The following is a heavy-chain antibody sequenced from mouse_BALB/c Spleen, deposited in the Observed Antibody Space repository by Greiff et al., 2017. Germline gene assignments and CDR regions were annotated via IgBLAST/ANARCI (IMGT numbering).Heavy chain of an antibody. CDR2: INPNNGGT. CDR3: ARRELLRFYYYAMDY. Sequence: EVQLQQSGPELVKPGASVKIPCKASGYTFTDYNMDWVKQSHGKSLEWIGDINPNNGGTIYNQKFKGKATLTVDKSSSTAYMELRSLTSEDTAVYYCARRELLRFYYYAMDYWGQGTSVTVSS. V-gene: IGHV1-18*01. CDR1: GYTFTDYN. D-gene: IGHD1-1*01. J-gene: IGHJ4*01.